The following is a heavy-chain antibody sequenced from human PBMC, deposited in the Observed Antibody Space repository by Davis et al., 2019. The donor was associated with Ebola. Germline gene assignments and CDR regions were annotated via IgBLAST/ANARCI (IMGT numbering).Heavy chain of an antibody. V-gene: IGHV1-69*10. CDR2: IIPILGTA. CDR1: GYTFTSYG. D-gene: IGHD4-17*01. J-gene: IGHJ4*02. CDR3: ARDYGDYGSYFDY. Sequence: AASVKVSCKASGYTFTSYGISWVRQAPGQGLEWMGGIIPILGTANYAQKFQGRVSITGDTSASTAYMELTGLRSEDTAVYYCARDYGDYGSYFDYWGQGTLVTVSS.